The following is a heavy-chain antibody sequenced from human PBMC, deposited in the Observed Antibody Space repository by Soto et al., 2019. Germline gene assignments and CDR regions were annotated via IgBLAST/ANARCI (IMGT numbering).Heavy chain of an antibody. CDR1: GGSISSYY. J-gene: IGHJ4*02. CDR3: ARAVEMYASGWYYFDY. Sequence: QVQLQESGPGLVKPSETLSLTCTVSGGSISSYYWSWIRQPPGKGLEWIGFIYYSESTNYNPSLQCRVTISVGPSKNQFSLRLTSVTAADTAVYYCARAVEMYASGWYYFDYWGQGTLVTVSS. CDR2: IYYSEST. V-gene: IGHV4-59*01. D-gene: IGHD6-19*01.